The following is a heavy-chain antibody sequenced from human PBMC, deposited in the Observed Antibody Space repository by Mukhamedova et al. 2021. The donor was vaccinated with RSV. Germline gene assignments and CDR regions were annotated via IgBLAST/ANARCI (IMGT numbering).Heavy chain of an antibody. D-gene: IGHD6-19*01. CDR3: AGHRGPSGSYDY. Sequence: VRQAPGKGLEWVSSISSSSSYIYYADSVKGRFTISRDNAKISLYLQMNSLRAEDTAVYYCAGHRGPSGSYDYWGQGTLVTVSS. V-gene: IGHV3-21*01. J-gene: IGHJ4*02. CDR2: ISSSSSYI.